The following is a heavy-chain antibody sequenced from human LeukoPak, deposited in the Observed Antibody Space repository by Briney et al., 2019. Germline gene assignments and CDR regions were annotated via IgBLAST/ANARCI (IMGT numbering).Heavy chain of an antibody. CDR2: VDPNSEGT. Sequence: ASVKVSCKASGYTFTDCYIHWVRQVPGQGLEWMGWVDPNSEGTNYAQKFQGRVTMTRDTSISTAYTELSRLRSDDTAVYYCARVRFFYYGMDVWGQGTTVTVSS. J-gene: IGHJ6*02. D-gene: IGHD3-3*01. V-gene: IGHV1-2*02. CDR3: ARVRFFYYGMDV. CDR1: GYTFTDCY.